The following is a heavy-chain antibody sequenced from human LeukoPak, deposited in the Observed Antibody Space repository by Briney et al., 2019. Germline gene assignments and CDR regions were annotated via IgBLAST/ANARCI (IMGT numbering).Heavy chain of an antibody. CDR3: VKDDSYYYDSSGYPH. CDR2: ISSNGGST. V-gene: IGHV3-64D*09. CDR1: GFTFSTYF. J-gene: IGHJ4*02. D-gene: IGHD3-22*01. Sequence: GGSLRLSCSASGFTFSTYFMHWVRQVPGKGLEYVSAISSNGGSTYYADSVKGRFTISRDNSKNTLYLQMSSLRAEDTAVYHCVKDDSYYYDSSGYPHWGQGTLVTVSS.